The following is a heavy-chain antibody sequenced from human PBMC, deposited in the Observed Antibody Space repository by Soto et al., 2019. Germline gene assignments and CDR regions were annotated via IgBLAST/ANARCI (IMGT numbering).Heavy chain of an antibody. CDR2: IYYSGST. V-gene: IGHV4-31*03. Sequence: PSETLSLTCTVSGGSFSSGGYYWSWIRQLPGKGLEWIGYIYYSGSTYYNPSLKSRFTISLDTSKNQFSLKLSSVTAADTAVYYCAREETGNDALDIWGQGTLVTVSS. D-gene: IGHD1-1*01. CDR3: AREETGNDALDI. J-gene: IGHJ3*02. CDR1: GGSFSSGGYY.